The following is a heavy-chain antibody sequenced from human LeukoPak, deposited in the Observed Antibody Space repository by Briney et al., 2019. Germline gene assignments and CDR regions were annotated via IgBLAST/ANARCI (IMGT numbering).Heavy chain of an antibody. CDR1: GSSISSSSYY. J-gene: IGHJ3*02. Sequence: SETLSLTCTVSGSSISSSSYYWGWIRQPPGKGLEWIGSIYYSGSTYYNPSLKSRVTISVDTSKNQFSLKLSSVTAADTAVYYCARDLGYYDSSGSDAFDIWGQGTMVTVSS. CDR2: IYYSGST. CDR3: ARDLGYYDSSGSDAFDI. V-gene: IGHV4-39*07. D-gene: IGHD3-22*01.